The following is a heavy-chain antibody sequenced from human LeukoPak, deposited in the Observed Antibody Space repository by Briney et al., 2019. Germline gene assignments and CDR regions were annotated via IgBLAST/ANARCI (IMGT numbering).Heavy chain of an antibody. D-gene: IGHD2-15*01. Sequence: GGSLRLSCAASGFTFSSYGMHWVRQAPGKGLEWVAVISYDGSNKYYADSVKGRFTISRDNSKNTLYLQMNSLRAEDTAVYYCARERGGYCSGGSCYSTYYFDYWGQGTLVTVSS. CDR1: GFTFSSYG. CDR2: ISYDGSNK. J-gene: IGHJ4*02. V-gene: IGHV3-30*03. CDR3: ARERGGYCSGGSCYSTYYFDY.